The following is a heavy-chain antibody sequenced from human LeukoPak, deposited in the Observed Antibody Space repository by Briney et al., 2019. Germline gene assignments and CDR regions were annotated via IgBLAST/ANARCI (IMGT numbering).Heavy chain of an antibody. CDR3: ARVILTGRYTYYYMDV. V-gene: IGHV4-39*07. CDR1: GGSISSSSYY. CDR2: IYYSGST. J-gene: IGHJ6*03. D-gene: IGHD3-9*01. Sequence: SETLSLTCTVSGGSISSSSYYWGWIRQPPGKGLEWIGSIYYSGSTYYNPSLKSRVTISVDTSKNQFSLKLSSVTAADTAVYYCARVILTGRYTYYYMDVWGKGTTVTVSS.